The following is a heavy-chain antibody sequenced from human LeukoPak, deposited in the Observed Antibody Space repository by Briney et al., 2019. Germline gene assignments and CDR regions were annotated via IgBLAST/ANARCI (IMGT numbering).Heavy chain of an antibody. CDR2: LLYNGNT. J-gene: IGHJ6*02. V-gene: IGHV4-39*01. D-gene: IGHD1-26*01. CDR3: TRRGSGNGGTYAGMDV. CDR1: GGSISSDVHY. Sequence: PSETLSLTCTVAGGSISSDVHYWDWIRQAPGRGLEWIGSLLYNGNTWYNPSLESRVTISVDTSENQFSLRLTSVNAADTALYFCTRRGSGNGGTYAGMDVWGPGTSVTVSS.